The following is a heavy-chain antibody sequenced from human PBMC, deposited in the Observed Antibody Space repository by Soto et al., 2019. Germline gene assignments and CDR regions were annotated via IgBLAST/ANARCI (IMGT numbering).Heavy chain of an antibody. D-gene: IGHD4-17*01. J-gene: IGHJ4*02. CDR2: IYTSGTT. CDR1: AGSISGYY. CDR3: ARVTYGDYVDY. Sequence: SETLSITCTVSAGSISGYYWTWIRQPAGKGLEWIGRIYTSGTTNYNPSLKSRVTMSVDTSKNQFSLKLSSVTATDTAVYYCARVTYGDYVDYWGQGTLVTVSS. V-gene: IGHV4-4*07.